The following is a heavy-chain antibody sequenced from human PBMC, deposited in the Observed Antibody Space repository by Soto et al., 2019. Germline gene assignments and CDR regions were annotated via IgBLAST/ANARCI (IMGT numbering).Heavy chain of an antibody. D-gene: IGHD2-2*01. CDR2: ISCNSGSI. V-gene: IGHV3-9*01. CDR1: GFTLSGYA. CDR3: AKAPSYCSSTSCYSEFDP. J-gene: IGHJ5*02. Sequence: PGGSLRLSCAASGFTLSGYAMDWVRQAPGKGLECVSGISCNSGSICYADSVKGRFTISRDNAKNSLYLQMNSLRAEDTALYYCAKAPSYCSSTSCYSEFDPWGQGTLVTVSS.